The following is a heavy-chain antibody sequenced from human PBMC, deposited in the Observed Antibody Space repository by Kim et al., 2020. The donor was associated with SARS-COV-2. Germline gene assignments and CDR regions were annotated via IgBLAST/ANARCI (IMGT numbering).Heavy chain of an antibody. V-gene: IGHV1-46*01. D-gene: IGHD3-10*01. Sequence: ASVKVSCKASGYTFTGYYMHWVRQAPGQGLEWMGMINLSGGSTSYAQKFKGRVTVTRDTSTSTVYMELNSLRSEDTAVYYCARDQVRGGGMDVWGQGTTVTVSS. CDR1: GYTFTGYY. CDR3: ARDQVRGGGMDV. CDR2: INLSGGST. J-gene: IGHJ6*02.